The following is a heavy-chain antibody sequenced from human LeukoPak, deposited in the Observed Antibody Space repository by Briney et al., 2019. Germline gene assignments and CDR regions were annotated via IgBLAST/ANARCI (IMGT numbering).Heavy chain of an antibody. V-gene: IGHV4-59*01. D-gene: IGHD1-14*01. CDR1: GGSISSYY. Sequence: SETLSLTCTVSGGSISSYYWSWIRQPPGKGLEWIGYIYYSGSTNYNPSLKSRVTISVDTSKNQFSLKLSSVTAADTAVYYCARVPSGPSYYYYYMDVWGKGTTVTISS. CDR3: ARVPSGPSYYYYYMDV. J-gene: IGHJ6*03. CDR2: IYYSGST.